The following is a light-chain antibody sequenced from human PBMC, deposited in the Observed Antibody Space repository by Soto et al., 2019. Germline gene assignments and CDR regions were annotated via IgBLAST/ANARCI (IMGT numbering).Light chain of an antibody. J-gene: IGKJ2*01. CDR3: QQVDDSRPAFT. CDR2: GAS. Sequence: ESVLTQSPGTLSLSPGERATLSCRASQTVNSRYLTWYQHKPGQAPRLLIYGASIRATGIPDRFSGSRSGADFSLNITRLEPEDSAVYYCQQVDDSRPAFTFGQGTKLE. CDR1: QTVNSRY. V-gene: IGKV3-20*01.